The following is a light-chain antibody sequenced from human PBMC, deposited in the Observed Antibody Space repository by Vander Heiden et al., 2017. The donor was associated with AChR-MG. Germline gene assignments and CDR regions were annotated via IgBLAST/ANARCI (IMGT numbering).Light chain of an antibody. CDR2: WAS. V-gene: IGKV4-1*01. CDR1: TSVLYSSNNKNY. Sequence: DIVMTQSQDALAVSLGERATINCKSSTSVLYSSNNKNYLAWYQQKPGLPPKLLIYWASTRESGVPDRFSGTGPGTDFTLTISILQAEDVAVYYCQEDYGTAYTFGQGTKLEIK. J-gene: IGKJ2*01. CDR3: QEDYGTAYT.